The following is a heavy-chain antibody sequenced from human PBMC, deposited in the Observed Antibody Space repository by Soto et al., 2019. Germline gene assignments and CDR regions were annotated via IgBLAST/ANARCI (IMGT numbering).Heavy chain of an antibody. J-gene: IGHJ5*01. CDR2: ISGSSSTI. CDR3: VRGHLGLDNWFDS. D-gene: IGHD7-27*01. Sequence: GGSLRLSCAASGFTFSTYGMNWVRQAPGKGLEWVSYISGSSSTIHDTDSVKGRFIISRDNAKNSLYLSMNSLRDEDTAVYYCVRGHLGLDNWFDSWGQGTLVTVSS. V-gene: IGHV3-48*02. CDR1: GFTFSTYG.